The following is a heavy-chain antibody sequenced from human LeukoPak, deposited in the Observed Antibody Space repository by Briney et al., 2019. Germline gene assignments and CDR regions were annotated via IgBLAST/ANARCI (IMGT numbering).Heavy chain of an antibody. CDR3: ASYSSSLYADKNWFDP. CDR2: IYYSGST. CDR1: GGSISSSRYY. J-gene: IGHJ5*02. Sequence: SETLSLTCTVSGGSISSSRYYWGWIRQPPGKGLEWIGSIYYSGSTYYNPSLKSRVTISVDTSKNQFSLKLSSVTAADTAVYYCASYSSSLYADKNWFDPWGQGTLVTVSS. V-gene: IGHV4-39*01. D-gene: IGHD6-6*01.